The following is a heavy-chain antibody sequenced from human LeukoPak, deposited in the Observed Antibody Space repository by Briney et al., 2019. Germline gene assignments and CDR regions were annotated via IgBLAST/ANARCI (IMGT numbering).Heavy chain of an antibody. CDR1: GGTFSSSA. D-gene: IGHD3-22*01. V-gene: IGHV1-69*04. J-gene: IGHJ4*02. CDR2: IIPILGIA. Sequence: ASVKVSCKASGGTFSSSAISWVRQAPGQGLEWMGRIIPILGIANYAQKFQGRVTITADKSTCTAHMELSSLRSEDTAVYYCARDAQVDDSSGYYFFEYWGQGTLVTVSS. CDR3: ARDAQVDDSSGYYFFEY.